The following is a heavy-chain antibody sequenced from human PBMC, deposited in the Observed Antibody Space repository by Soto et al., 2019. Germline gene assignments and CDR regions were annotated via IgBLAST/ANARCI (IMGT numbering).Heavy chain of an antibody. Sequence: ASVKVSCKASGYTFTSYDINWVRQATGQGLEWMGWMNPNSGNTSYAQKFQGRVIITTDESTSTAYMELSSLRSEDTAVYYCARDSPYSYGSLWGQGTLVTVSS. D-gene: IGHD5-18*01. V-gene: IGHV1-8*01. CDR2: MNPNSGNT. CDR3: ARDSPYSYGSL. CDR1: GYTFTSYD. J-gene: IGHJ4*02.